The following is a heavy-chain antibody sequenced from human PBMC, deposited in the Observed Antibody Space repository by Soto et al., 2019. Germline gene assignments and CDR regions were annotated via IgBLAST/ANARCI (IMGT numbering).Heavy chain of an antibody. J-gene: IGHJ4*02. CDR2: IYTSGSP. CDR1: GVSISSYY. V-gene: IGHV4-4*07. D-gene: IGHD3-9*01. CDR3: ARDYDILTNGDY. Sequence: SETLSLTCTASGVSISSYYWSWIRQPAGKGLEWIGRIYTSGSPNYNPSLKSRVTMSVDTSKKQFSLKLSSVTAADAAVYYCARDYDILTNGDYWGQGTLVTVSS.